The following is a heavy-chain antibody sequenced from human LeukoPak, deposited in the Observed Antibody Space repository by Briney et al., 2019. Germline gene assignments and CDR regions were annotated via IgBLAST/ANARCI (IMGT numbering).Heavy chain of an antibody. J-gene: IGHJ4*02. CDR2: IRYDGSNK. V-gene: IGHV3-30*02. CDR1: GFTFSSYG. Sequence: PGGSLRLSCAASGFTFSSYGMHWVRQAPGKGLEWVAFIRYDGSNKYYADSVKGRFTISRDNSKNTLYPQMNSLRAEDTAVYYCAKDLGTRGVPVDYFDYWGQGTLVTVSS. D-gene: IGHD6-19*01. CDR3: AKDLGTRGVPVDYFDY.